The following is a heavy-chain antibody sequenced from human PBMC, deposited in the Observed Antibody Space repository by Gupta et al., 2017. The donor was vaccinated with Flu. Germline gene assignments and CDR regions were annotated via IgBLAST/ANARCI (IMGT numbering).Heavy chain of an antibody. V-gene: IGHV3-73*01. CDR1: GFTFSGST. CDR3: ARGMDGGWFDP. Sequence: EVQLVESGGGLVQPGGSLKLSCAASGFTFSGSTIHWVRQASGKGLEWLSRIRSKANSYATAYAASVKDRFTISRDDSKNTAYLQMDSLQTDDTAVYYCARGMDGGWFDPRGQGTLVTVSS. D-gene: IGHD3/OR15-3a*01. CDR2: IRSKANSYAT. J-gene: IGHJ5*02.